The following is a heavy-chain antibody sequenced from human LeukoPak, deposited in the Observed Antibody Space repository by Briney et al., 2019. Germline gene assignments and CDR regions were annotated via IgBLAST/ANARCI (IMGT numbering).Heavy chain of an antibody. CDR1: GFTFSSYG. CDR3: ARGPYGDYALDAFDI. CDR2: IWYDGSNK. J-gene: IGHJ3*02. V-gene: IGHV3-33*01. Sequence: GGSLRLPCAASGFTFSSYGMHWVRQAPGKGLEWVAVIWYDGSNKYYADSVKGRFTISRDNSKNTLYLQMNSLRAEDTAVYYCARGPYGDYALDAFDIWGQGTMVTVSS. D-gene: IGHD4-17*01.